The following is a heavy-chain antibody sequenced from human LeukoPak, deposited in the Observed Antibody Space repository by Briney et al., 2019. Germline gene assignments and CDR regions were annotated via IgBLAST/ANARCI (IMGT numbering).Heavy chain of an antibody. J-gene: IGHJ4*02. Sequence: GGSLRLSCAASGFTFSSYWMSWVRQAPGKGLEWVANIKQDGSEKYYVDSVKGRFTISRDNAKNSLYLQMNSLRAEDTAVYYCARAYYYGSGSYYKLIDYWGQGTLVTVSS. CDR3: ARAYYYGSGSYYKLIDY. D-gene: IGHD3-10*01. CDR1: GFTFSSYW. V-gene: IGHV3-7*03. CDR2: IKQDGSEK.